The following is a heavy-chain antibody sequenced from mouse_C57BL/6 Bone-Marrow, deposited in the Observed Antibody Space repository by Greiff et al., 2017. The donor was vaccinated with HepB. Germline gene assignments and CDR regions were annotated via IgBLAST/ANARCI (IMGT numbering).Heavy chain of an antibody. CDR2: ISDGGSYT. Sequence: EVQLQESGGGLVKPGGSLKLSCAASGFTFSSYAMSWVRQTPEKRLEWVATISDGGSYTYYPDNVKGRFTISRDNAKNNLYLQMSHLKSEDTAMYYCAREGGIYLEYYFDYWGQGTTLTVSS. CDR1: GFTFSSYA. CDR3: AREGGIYLEYYFDY. D-gene: IGHD1-1*01. J-gene: IGHJ2*01. V-gene: IGHV5-4*01.